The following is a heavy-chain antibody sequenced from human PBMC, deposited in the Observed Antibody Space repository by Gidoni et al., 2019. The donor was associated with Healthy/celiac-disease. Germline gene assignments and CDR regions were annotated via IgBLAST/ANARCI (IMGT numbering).Heavy chain of an antibody. Sequence: EVQLVESGGGLVKPGGSLRLSCAASGFTFSNAWLIWVRQAPGKGLEWVGRIKSKTDGGTTDYAAPVKGRFTISRDDSKNTLYLQMNSLKTEDTAVYYCTTDLRYYYDSSGYTLSDYWGQGTLVTVSS. V-gene: IGHV3-15*01. D-gene: IGHD3-22*01. J-gene: IGHJ4*02. CDR3: TTDLRYYYDSSGYTLSDY. CDR1: GFTFSNAW. CDR2: IKSKTDGGTT.